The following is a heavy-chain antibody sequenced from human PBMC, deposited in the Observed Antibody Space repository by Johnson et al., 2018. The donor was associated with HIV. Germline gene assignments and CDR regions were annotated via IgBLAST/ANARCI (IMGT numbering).Heavy chain of an antibody. CDR2: INWNGGST. Sequence: VQLVESGGGVVRPGGSLILSCAASGFIFDDYGMRWVRQAPGQGLEWVPCINWNGGSTGYADSVQGRFTISSDKSENTLYLQMNSLRDEDTAVYYCAKHPDAFDIWGQGTMVTVSS. CDR1: GFIFDDYG. CDR3: AKHPDAFDI. V-gene: IGHV3-20*04. J-gene: IGHJ3*02.